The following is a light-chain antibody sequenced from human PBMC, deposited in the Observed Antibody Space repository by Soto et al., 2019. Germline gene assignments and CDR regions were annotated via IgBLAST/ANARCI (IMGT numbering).Light chain of an antibody. CDR2: GAS. V-gene: IGKV3-20*01. CDR1: QSVSSNY. Sequence: EIVLTQSPGTLSLSAGDRATLSCRASQSVSSNYLAWYQQKPGQTPRLLIYGASSRATGIPDRFSGSGSGTDFTLTISRLEPEDLDVYYCQQSGSSPWTFGQGTKVEIK. CDR3: QQSGSSPWT. J-gene: IGKJ1*01.